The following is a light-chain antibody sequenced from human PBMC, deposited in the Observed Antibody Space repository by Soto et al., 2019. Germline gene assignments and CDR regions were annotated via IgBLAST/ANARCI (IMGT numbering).Light chain of an antibody. CDR1: QSISSW. CDR3: QQYNSYSWT. J-gene: IGKJ1*01. V-gene: IGKV1-5*01. CDR2: DAS. Sequence: DIQMTQSPSTLSASVGDRVTITCRASQSISSWLAWYQQKPGKAPKLLIYDASRLESGVPSRFSGSGSGTEFTLTISSLQPDDFVTYYCQQYNSYSWTFGQGTKVEIK.